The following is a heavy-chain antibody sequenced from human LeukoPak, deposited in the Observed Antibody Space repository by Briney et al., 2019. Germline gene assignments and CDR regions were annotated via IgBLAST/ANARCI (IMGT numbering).Heavy chain of an antibody. CDR3: ASAVGAGYYFDY. CDR2: INWSGSRT. J-gene: IGHJ4*02. D-gene: IGHD1-26*01. V-gene: IGHV3-20*04. CDR1: GFTFDDYG. Sequence: RSGGSLRLSCAASGFTFDDYGMSWVRQAPGKGLEWVSGINWSGSRTGYADSVKGRFTISRDNDKNSLYLQMNSLRAEDTAFYYCASAVGAGYYFDYWGQGTLVTVPS.